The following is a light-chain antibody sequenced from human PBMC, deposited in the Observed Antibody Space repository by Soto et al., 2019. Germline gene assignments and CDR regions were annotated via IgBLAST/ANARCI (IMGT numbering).Light chain of an antibody. J-gene: IGKJ2*01. CDR2: DAY. V-gene: IGKV3-11*01. Sequence: EVVLTQSPVTLSLSPGERATLSCRASQSFRGLLAWYQQKPGQAPRLLIYDAYNRATGIPPRFSGSGSGTDFTLTISSLQSEDFAVYYCQQYKNWPPFTFGQGTRVEIK. CDR3: QQYKNWPPFT. CDR1: QSFRGL.